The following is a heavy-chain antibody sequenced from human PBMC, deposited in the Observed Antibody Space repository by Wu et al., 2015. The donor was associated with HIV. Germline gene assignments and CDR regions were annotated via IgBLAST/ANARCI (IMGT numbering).Heavy chain of an antibody. CDR1: GYTFTTYY. CDR3: ARALDLRRNNRWYHPIDY. CDR2: LNPNYGTT. Sequence: QVQLVQSGAEVKKPGASVKVSCKASGYTFTTYYMQWVRQAPGQGLEWMGWLNPNYGTTNYAQKFEGRVTFTRDRSTNTAYMELSRLRSEDTAVYYCARALDLRRNNRWYHPIDYWGQGRRSPSPQ. J-gene: IGHJ4*02. D-gene: IGHD6-13*01. V-gene: IGHV1-2*02.